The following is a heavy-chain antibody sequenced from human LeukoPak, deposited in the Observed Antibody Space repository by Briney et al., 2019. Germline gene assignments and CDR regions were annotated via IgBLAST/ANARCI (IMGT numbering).Heavy chain of an antibody. Sequence: ASVKVSCKASGFTFTSSAVQWVRQARGQRLEWIGWIVVGSGNTNYAQKFQERVTITRDMSTSTAYMELSSLRSEDTAVYYCARVRAMAVQFDYWGQGTLVTVSS. D-gene: IGHD5-18*01. J-gene: IGHJ4*02. V-gene: IGHV1-58*01. CDR3: ARVRAMAVQFDY. CDR2: IVVGSGNT. CDR1: GFTFTSSA.